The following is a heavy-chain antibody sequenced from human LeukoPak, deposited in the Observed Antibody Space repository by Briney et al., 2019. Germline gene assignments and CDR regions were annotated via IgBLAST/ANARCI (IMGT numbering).Heavy chain of an antibody. J-gene: IGHJ6*03. Sequence: KSGGSLRLSCAASGFTFSSYSMNWVRQAPGKGLEWVSSISSSSSYIYYADSVKGRFTISRDNAKNSLYLQMNSLRAEDTAVYYCARVDYVYYYYYMDVWGKGTTVTVSS. CDR1: GFTFSSYS. CDR2: ISSSSSYI. D-gene: IGHD4-17*01. CDR3: ARVDYVYYYYYMDV. V-gene: IGHV3-21*01.